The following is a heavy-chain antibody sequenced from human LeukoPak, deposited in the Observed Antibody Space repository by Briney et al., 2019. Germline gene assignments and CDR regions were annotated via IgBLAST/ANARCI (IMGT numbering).Heavy chain of an antibody. CDR3: ARRSPAMATFDY. V-gene: IGHV5-51*01. CDR1: GYSFTNYW. J-gene: IGHJ4*02. Sequence: GESLKISCEGSGYSFTNYWIGWVRQVPGKGLEWMGIIYPGDSNTRYSPSFQGQVTISADKSITTAYLQWSSLKASDTAMYYCARRSPAMATFDYWGQGTLVTVSS. CDR2: IYPGDSNT. D-gene: IGHD5-18*01.